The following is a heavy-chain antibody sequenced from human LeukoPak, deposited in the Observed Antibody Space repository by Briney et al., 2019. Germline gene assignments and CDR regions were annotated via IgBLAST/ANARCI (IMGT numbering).Heavy chain of an antibody. J-gene: IGHJ1*01. D-gene: IGHD1-26*01. CDR3: ARGWRLWELLLAEYFQH. CDR1: GYTYTGYY. CDR2: INPNSGGT. Sequence: GASVKVSCKASGYTYTGYYMHWVRQAPGQGLEWMGWINPNSGGTNYAQKFQGRVTMTRDTSISTAYMELSRLRSDDTAVYYCARGWRLWELLLAEYFQHWGQGTLVTVSS. V-gene: IGHV1-2*02.